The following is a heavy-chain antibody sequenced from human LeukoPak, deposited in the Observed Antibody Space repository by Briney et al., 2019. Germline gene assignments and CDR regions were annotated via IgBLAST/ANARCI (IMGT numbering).Heavy chain of an antibody. D-gene: IGHD3-22*01. CDR2: ISAYNGNT. V-gene: IGHV1-18*01. J-gene: IGHJ5*02. CDR1: GYTFTSYG. Sequence: ASVKVSCKASGYTFTSYGISWVRQAPGQRLEWMGWISAYNGNTNYAQKLQGRVTMTTDTSTSTAYMELRSLRSDDTAVYYCAREREFGDSSGDKKFDPWGQGTLVTVSS. CDR3: AREREFGDSSGDKKFDP.